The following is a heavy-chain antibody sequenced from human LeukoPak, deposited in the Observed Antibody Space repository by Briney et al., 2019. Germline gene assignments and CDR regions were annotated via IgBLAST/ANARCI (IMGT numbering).Heavy chain of an antibody. CDR3: AREKIAAAGTSVSY. D-gene: IGHD6-13*01. Sequence: NSSETLSLTCTVSGGSISSYYWSWIRQPPGKGLEWIGYIYYSGSTNYNPSLKSRVTISVDTSKNQFSLKLSSVTAADTAVYYCAREKIAAAGTSVSYWGQGTLVTVSS. V-gene: IGHV4-59*12. CDR1: GGSISSYY. CDR2: IYYSGST. J-gene: IGHJ4*02.